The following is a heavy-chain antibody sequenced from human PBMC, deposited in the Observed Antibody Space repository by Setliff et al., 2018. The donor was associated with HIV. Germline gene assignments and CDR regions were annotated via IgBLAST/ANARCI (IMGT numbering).Heavy chain of an antibody. V-gene: IGHV4-39*01. J-gene: IGHJ6*03. CDR1: GGSISTNNFY. D-gene: IGHD2-15*01. CDR3: ARQTGLRGYYYLDV. Sequence: ETLSLTCTVTGGSISTNNFYWGWIRQPPGKGLQWIGSIYFTGDSYYDPSLKSRVTTSVDTSNNQFSLILSPVTAADTAVYYCARQTGLRGYYYLDVWGKGTTVTVSS. CDR2: IYFTGDS.